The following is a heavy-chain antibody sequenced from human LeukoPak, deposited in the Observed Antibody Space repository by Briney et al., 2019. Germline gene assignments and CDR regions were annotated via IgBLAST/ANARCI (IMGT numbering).Heavy chain of an antibody. D-gene: IGHD4-17*01. J-gene: IGHJ3*02. CDR1: GFAFSSYW. CDR2: INSDGSGT. Sequence: GGSLRLSCAASGFAFSSYWMHWVRQAPGNGLVWVSRINSDGSGTSYADSVKGRFTISRDNAKNALYLQMNSLRAEDTAVYYCAQLYGDDYAFDIWGQGTMVTVSS. V-gene: IGHV3-74*01. CDR3: AQLYGDDYAFDI.